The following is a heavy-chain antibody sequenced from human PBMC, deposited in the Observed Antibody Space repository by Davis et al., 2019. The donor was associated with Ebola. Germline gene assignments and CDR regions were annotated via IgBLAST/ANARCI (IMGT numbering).Heavy chain of an antibody. CDR3: ARDNGSE. CDR1: GGSFGSGSYY. V-gene: IGHV4-61*01. Sequence: SETLSLTCTVSGGSFGSGSYYWSWIQQPPGKGLEWIGYIYYSGSTNYNPSLKSRVTISVDTSKNQFSLKLSSVTAADTAVYYCARDNGSEWGQGTLVTVSS. CDR2: IYYSGST. D-gene: IGHD3-10*01. J-gene: IGHJ4*02.